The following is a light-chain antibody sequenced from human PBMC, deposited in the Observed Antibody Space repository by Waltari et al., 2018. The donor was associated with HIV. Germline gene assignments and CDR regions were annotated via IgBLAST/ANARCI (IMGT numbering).Light chain of an antibody. CDR1: QCVTSNY. V-gene: IGKV3-20*01. Sequence: EIVLTQSPGTLSLSPGEGATLSCRSSQCVTSNYLAWYQQKPGQPPRLLIYGATSRATGIPDRFSGSGSGTDFTLTISRLEPEDFAVYYCQQSGSSPFTFGPGTKVDIK. CDR3: QQSGSSPFT. CDR2: GAT. J-gene: IGKJ3*01.